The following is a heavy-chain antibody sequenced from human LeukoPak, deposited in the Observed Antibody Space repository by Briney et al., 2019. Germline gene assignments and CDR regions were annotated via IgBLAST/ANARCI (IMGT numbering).Heavy chain of an antibody. CDR3: AKDQVPLGILYNWNDDLAFDY. Sequence: GGPLSFSGEPLGLWSVGIGITWAGRAPGKGQEGGPNKGQDGGEGYYVDSVKGRFTISRDNSKNTLYLQMNSLRAEDTAVYYCAKDQVPLGILYNWNDDLAFDYWGQGTLVTVSS. CDR2: KGQDGGEG. J-gene: IGHJ4*02. V-gene: IGHV3-7*03. D-gene: IGHD1-1*01. CDR1: GLWSVGIG.